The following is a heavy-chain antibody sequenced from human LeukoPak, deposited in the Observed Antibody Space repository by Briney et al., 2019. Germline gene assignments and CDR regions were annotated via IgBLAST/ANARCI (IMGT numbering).Heavy chain of an antibody. J-gene: IGHJ4*02. Sequence: GSLRLSCAASGFTFSTYAMSWVRQAPGKGLGWVSGISGSGGSTYYADFVKGRFSVSRDNSKNTLYLEMNSLRAEDTAVYYCAKDSTRGIVVVPAAIWGQGTLVTVSS. CDR2: ISGSGGST. D-gene: IGHD2-2*01. CDR1: GFTFSTYA. V-gene: IGHV3-23*01. CDR3: AKDSTRGIVVVPAAI.